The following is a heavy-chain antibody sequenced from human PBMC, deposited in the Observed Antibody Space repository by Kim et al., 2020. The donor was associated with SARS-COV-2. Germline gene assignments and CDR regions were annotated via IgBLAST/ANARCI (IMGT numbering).Heavy chain of an antibody. CDR3: ARDRGYSAYNY. V-gene: IGHV4-59*01. Sequence: TNYNPDLRSRVTISGGTSKNQFSLNLNSVTAADTAVYYCARDRGYSAYNYWGQGILVTVSS. J-gene: IGHJ4*02. CDR2: T. D-gene: IGHD5-12*01.